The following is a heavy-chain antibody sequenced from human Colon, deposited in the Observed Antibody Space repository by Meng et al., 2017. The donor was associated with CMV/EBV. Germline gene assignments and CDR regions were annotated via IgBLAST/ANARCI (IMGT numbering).Heavy chain of an antibody. CDR1: GITFSIYD. CDR3: AKGSTDGFNGLFDS. V-gene: IGHV3-23*01. Sequence: GESLKISCAASGITFSIYDMSWARQAPGKGLEWVSTIGGRSGRTHYADSVKGRFTISRDIFKSTLYLQMDSLRAEDTALYYCAKGSTDGFNGLFDSWGQGVLVTVSS. J-gene: IGHJ4*02. D-gene: IGHD5-24*01. CDR2: IGGRSGRT.